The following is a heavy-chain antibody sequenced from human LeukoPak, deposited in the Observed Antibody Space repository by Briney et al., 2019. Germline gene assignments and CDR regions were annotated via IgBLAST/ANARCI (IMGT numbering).Heavy chain of an antibody. J-gene: IGHJ4*01. CDR3: AGGVRLLKLSYLDH. CDR1: GGSISSAY. Sequence: PSETLSLTCTVSGGSISSAYWTWIRQPPGKGLEWIGYIPYSGSTNYNPSLKSRVTISVDTSKNQFSLKLSSVTAADTAVYYCAGGVRLLKLSYLDHLGQGTLV. D-gene: IGHD5-24*01. V-gene: IGHV4-59*01. CDR2: IPYSGST.